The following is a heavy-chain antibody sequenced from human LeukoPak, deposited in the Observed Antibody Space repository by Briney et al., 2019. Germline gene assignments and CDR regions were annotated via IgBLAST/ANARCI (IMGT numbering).Heavy chain of an antibody. V-gene: IGHV4-34*01. Sequence: SETLSLTCAVYGGSFSGYYWSWIRQPPGKGLEWIGEINHSGSTNYNPSLKSRVTISVDKSKNQFSLKLSSVTAADTAVYYCARVYCGGDCSTFQHWGQGTLVTVSS. CDR3: ARVYCGGDCSTFQH. J-gene: IGHJ1*01. CDR1: GGSFSGYY. D-gene: IGHD2-21*02. CDR2: INHSGST.